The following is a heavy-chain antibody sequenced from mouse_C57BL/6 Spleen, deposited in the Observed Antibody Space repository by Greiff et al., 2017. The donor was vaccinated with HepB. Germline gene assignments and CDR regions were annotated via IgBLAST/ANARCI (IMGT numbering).Heavy chain of an antibody. J-gene: IGHJ1*03. D-gene: IGHD1-3*01. CDR2: IHPNSGST. CDR3: ARKGLTWYFDV. V-gene: IGHV1-64*01. Sequence: QVHVKQPGAELVKPGASVKLSCKASGYTFTSYWMHWVKQRPGQGLEWIGMIHPNSGSTNYNEKFKSKATLTVDKSSSTAYMQLSSLTSEDSAVYYCARKGLTWYFDVWGTGTTVTVSS. CDR1: GYTFTSYW.